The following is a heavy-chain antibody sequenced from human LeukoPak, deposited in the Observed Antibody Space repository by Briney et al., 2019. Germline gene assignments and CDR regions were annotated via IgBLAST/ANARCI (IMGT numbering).Heavy chain of an antibody. V-gene: IGHV3-21*01. CDR1: GFTFSSYS. CDR3: ARGGSSGWPVDY. D-gene: IGHD6-19*01. CDR2: ISSSSSYI. Sequence: GGSLRLSCAASGFTFSSYSMNWVRQAPGKGLEWVSSISSSSSYIYYADSVKGRFTIPRDNAKNSLYLQMNSLRAEDTAVYYCARGGSSGWPVDYWGQGTLVTVSS. J-gene: IGHJ4*02.